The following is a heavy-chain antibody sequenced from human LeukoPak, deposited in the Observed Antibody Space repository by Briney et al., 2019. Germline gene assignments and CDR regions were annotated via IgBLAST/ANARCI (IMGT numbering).Heavy chain of an antibody. J-gene: IGHJ6*03. V-gene: IGHV3-23*01. CDR3: ARDPYSGGYGDYYYYYMDL. CDR1: GFTFSSYA. CDR2: ISGSGVRT. D-gene: IGHD1-26*01. Sequence: PGGSLRLSCAASGFTFSSYAMTWVRQAPGKGLEWVSAISGSGVRTYDADSVKGRFTISRDNSKNTLYLQMNSLRAEDTAVYYCARDPYSGGYGDYYYYYMDLWGQGTTVTISS.